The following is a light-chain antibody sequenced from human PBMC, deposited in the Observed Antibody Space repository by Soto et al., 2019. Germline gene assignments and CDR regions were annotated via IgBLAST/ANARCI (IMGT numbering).Light chain of an antibody. J-gene: IGKJ5*01. Sequence: ETVMTQSPGTLSVSLGERATLSCRASQSVSIHLAWYQQKPGQAPRLLIYDTSYRAAGIPARFSGSGSATDFTLTISSLESEDFAVYYCQQRSNWITFGQGTRLEIK. CDR2: DTS. CDR3: QQRSNWIT. CDR1: QSVSIH. V-gene: IGKV3-11*01.